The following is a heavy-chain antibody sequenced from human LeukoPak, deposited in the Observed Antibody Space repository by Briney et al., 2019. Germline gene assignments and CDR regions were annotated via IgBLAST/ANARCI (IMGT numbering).Heavy chain of an antibody. CDR1: GFTFGDYA. CDR2: IRSKAYGGTT. CDR3: ARGLWQWDCGSDCYYFDY. D-gene: IGHD2-21*01. V-gene: IGHV3-49*03. Sequence: GGSLRLSCTASGFTFGDYAMSWFRQAPGKGLEWVGFIRSKAYGGTTEYAASVKGRFTISRDDSKSIAYLQMNSLRSEDTAVYYCARGLWQWDCGSDCYYFDYWGQGTLVTVSS. J-gene: IGHJ4*02.